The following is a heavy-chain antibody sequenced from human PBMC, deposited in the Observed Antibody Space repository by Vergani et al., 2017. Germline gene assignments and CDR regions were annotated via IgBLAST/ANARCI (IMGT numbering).Heavy chain of an antibody. Sequence: QVQLQESGPGLVKPSETLSLTCAVSGYSISSGYYWGWIRQPPGKGLEWIGSIYHSGSTYYNASLKSRVPISVDTSKNQFSLKLTSVTAADTAVYYCAIGTIAVAVGFDYWGQGTLVTVSS. CDR3: AIGTIAVAVGFDY. CDR1: GYSISSGYY. J-gene: IGHJ4*02. CDR2: IYHSGST. D-gene: IGHD6-19*01. V-gene: IGHV4-38-2*01.